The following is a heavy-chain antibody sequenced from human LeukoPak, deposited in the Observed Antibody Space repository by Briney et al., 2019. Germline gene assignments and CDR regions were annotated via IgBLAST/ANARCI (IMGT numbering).Heavy chain of an antibody. J-gene: IGHJ5*02. CDR2: IRSKANSYAT. Sequence: GGSLRLSCAASGFSFNNAWMNWVRQASGKGLEWVGRIRSKANSYATAYAASVKGRFTISRDDSKNTAYLQMNSLKTEDTAVYYCTRRLGVAGNWFDPWGQGTLVTVSS. V-gene: IGHV3-73*01. CDR1: GFSFNNAW. D-gene: IGHD6-19*01. CDR3: TRRLGVAGNWFDP.